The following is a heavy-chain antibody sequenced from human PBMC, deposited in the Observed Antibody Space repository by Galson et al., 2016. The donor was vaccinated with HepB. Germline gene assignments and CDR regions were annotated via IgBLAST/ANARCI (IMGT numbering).Heavy chain of an antibody. CDR1: SFSINSGGYY. J-gene: IGHJ6*03. D-gene: IGHD3-16*01. CDR2: IYYSGRT. CDR3: ARDGGGTPGYYYYYMDV. V-gene: IGHV4-31*01. Sequence: TLSLTCTVSSFSINSGGYYWTWIRQQPGKGLEWIGNIYYSGRTDYNPSLESQVTISIDTSKNYFSLRLTSVTAADTAVYYCARDGGGTPGYYYYYMDVWGKGTTVAVSS.